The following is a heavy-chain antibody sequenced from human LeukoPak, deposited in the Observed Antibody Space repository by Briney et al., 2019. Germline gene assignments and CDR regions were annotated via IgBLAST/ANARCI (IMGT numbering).Heavy chain of an antibody. CDR3: ARDLDWILFDY. Sequence: PGGSLRLSCAASGFTFSTYWMHWVRQAPGKGLVWGSRIRPEGTTTAYADSVKGRFTISRDNAKNTLFLQMNSLSAEDTAVYYCARDLDWILFDYWGQGTLVTVSS. CDR1: GFTFSTYW. CDR2: IRPEGTTT. D-gene: IGHD3-9*01. V-gene: IGHV3-74*03. J-gene: IGHJ4*02.